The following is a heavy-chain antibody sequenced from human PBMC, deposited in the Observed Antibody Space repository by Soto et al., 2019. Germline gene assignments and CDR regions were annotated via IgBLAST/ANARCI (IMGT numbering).Heavy chain of an antibody. D-gene: IGHD3-9*01. CDR3: ARDTYDILTGYSLDY. CDR2: ISAYNGNT. V-gene: IGHV1-18*01. CDR1: GYTFTSYG. J-gene: IGHJ4*02. Sequence: ASVKVSCKASGYTFTSYGISWVRQAPGQGLEWMGWISAYNGNTNYAQKLQGRVTMTTDTSTSTAYMELRSLRSDDTAVYYCARDTYDILTGYSLDYWGQGTLVTVSS.